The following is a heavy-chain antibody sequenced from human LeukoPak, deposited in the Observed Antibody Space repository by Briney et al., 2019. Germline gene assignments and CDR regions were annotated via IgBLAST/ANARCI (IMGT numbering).Heavy chain of an antibody. D-gene: IGHD1-26*01. J-gene: IGHJ4*02. CDR1: GFTVSSNY. CDR2: IYSGGST. CDR3: ARDLTSGSYYDY. V-gene: IGHV3-53*01. Sequence: GGSLRLSCAASGFTVSSNYMSWVRQAPGKGLEWVSVIYSGGSTYYADSVKGRFTISRDNSKNTLYLQMNSLRAEDTAVYYCARDLTSGSYYDYWGQGTLVTVSS.